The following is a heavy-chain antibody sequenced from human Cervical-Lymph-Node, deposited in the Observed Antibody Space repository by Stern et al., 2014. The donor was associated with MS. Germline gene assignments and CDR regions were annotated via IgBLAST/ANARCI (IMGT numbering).Heavy chain of an antibody. CDR2: IHYDGTSQ. CDR1: GFTFSNFA. D-gene: IGHD3-16*01. V-gene: IGHV3-30*01. Sequence: VQLVESGGGVVQLGGSLRLSCSGSGFTFSNFAMQWVRQAPGKGLEWVAVIHYDGTSQYYADSVKGRFTVSRDNAKNTLDLQMNSLRPEDTAVYYCVSVMDYWGQGAPVTVSS. J-gene: IGHJ4*02. CDR3: VSVMDY.